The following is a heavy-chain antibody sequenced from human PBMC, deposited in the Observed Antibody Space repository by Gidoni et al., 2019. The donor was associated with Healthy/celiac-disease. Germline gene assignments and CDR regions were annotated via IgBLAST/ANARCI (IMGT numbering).Heavy chain of an antibody. Sequence: QVQLQLWGAGLLKPSDTLSLTCAVYGGSFSGYSWSWIRQPPGKGLEWIVEINHSRSTNYNPSLKRRVTISVDTSKNQFSLKLSSVTAADTAVYYCARVDGGSSSLGYFQHWGQGTLVTVSS. J-gene: IGHJ1*01. CDR2: INHSRST. CDR1: GGSFSGYS. D-gene: IGHD6-6*01. CDR3: ARVDGGSSSLGYFQH. V-gene: IGHV4-34*01.